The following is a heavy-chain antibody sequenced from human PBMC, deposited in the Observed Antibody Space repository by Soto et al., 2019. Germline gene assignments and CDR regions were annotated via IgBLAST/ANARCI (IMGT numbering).Heavy chain of an antibody. Sequence: PGGSLRLSCEVSGFTFSDYYMSWIRQAPGKGLEWLSYISSTGTSIYYADSVKGRFTISRDNAKTSLSLQMNSLRVNDTAVYYCVRGGARTGTMSYWGQGTLVTVSS. CDR2: ISSTGTSI. CDR1: GFTFSDYY. V-gene: IGHV3-11*01. J-gene: IGHJ4*02. D-gene: IGHD1-7*01. CDR3: VRGGARTGTMSY.